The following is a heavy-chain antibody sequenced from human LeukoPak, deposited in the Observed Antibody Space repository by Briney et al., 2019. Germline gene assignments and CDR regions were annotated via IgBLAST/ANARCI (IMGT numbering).Heavy chain of an antibody. D-gene: IGHD3-10*01. CDR3: ARPYYYGSGSYYPLDY. V-gene: IGHV3-33*01. Sequence: PGGSLRLSCAASGLTFSRYGTHWVRHAAGKGLEWVAVIWYGGRDKYYADSVKGRFTISRDNYKNTLYLQMDSRRAEDTALYYCARPYYYGSGSYYPLDYWGQGTLVTVSS. CDR2: IWYGGRDK. CDR1: GLTFSRYG. J-gene: IGHJ4*02.